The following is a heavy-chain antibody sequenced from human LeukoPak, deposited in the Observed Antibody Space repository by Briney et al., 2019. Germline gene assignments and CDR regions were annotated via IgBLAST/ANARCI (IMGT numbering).Heavy chain of an antibody. J-gene: IGHJ3*02. CDR2: MNPNSGNT. D-gene: IGHD2-15*01. V-gene: IGHV1-8*02. CDR1: GYTFTSYG. CDR3: ARGLGVDIVVVVAALFDI. Sequence: GASVKVSCKASGYTFTSYGISWVRQAPGQGLEWMGWMNPNSGNTGYAQKFQGRVTMTRNTSISTAYMELSSLRSEDTAVYYCARGLGVDIVVVVAALFDIWGQGTMVTASS.